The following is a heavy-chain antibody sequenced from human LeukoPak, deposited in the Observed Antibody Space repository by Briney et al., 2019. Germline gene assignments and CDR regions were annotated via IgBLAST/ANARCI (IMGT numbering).Heavy chain of an antibody. V-gene: IGHV4-59*01. CDR1: GGSISSYY. Sequence: PSETLSLTCTVSGGSISSYYWNWIRQPPGKGLEWIGFFYYSGSTNYNPSLKSRVTISVDTSKNQFSLKLSSVTAADTAVYYCARRGGSGYYGYYFDYWGQGTLVTVSS. CDR3: ARRGGSGYYGYYFDY. CDR2: FYYSGST. J-gene: IGHJ4*02. D-gene: IGHD3-22*01.